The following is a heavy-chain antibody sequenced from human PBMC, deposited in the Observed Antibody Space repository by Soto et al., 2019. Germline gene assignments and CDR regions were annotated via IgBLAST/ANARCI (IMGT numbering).Heavy chain of an antibody. CDR3: TAPGGSTSSWDHDY. CDR1: GFAFSNAW. J-gene: IGHJ4*02. V-gene: IGHV3-15*01. CDR2: IKSQTDGGTT. Sequence: PGGSLRLSCAASGFAFSNAWMNWVRQAPGKGLEWVGRIKSQTDGGTTDYAAPVKGRFTISRDDSKNTIYLQMNSLRTEDTAVYYCTAPGGSTSSWDHDYWGQGTLVTVSS. D-gene: IGHD2-2*01.